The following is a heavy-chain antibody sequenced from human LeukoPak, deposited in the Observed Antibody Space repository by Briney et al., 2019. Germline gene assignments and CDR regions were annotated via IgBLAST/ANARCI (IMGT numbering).Heavy chain of an antibody. CDR2: ISGSGGST. CDR3: AKGLVAARLPYYYYYYGMDV. CDR1: GFTFSSYA. J-gene: IGHJ6*02. Sequence: SGGSLRLSCAASGFTFSSYAMSWVRQAPGKGLEWVSAISGSGGSTYYADSVKGRFTISRDNSKNTLYLQMNSLRAEDTAVYYCAKGLVAARLPYYYYYYGMDVWGQGTTVTVSS. V-gene: IGHV3-23*01. D-gene: IGHD6-6*01.